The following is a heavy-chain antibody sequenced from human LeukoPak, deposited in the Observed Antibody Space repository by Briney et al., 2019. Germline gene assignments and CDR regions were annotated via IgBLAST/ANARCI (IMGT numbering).Heavy chain of an antibody. D-gene: IGHD3-10*01. V-gene: IGHV3-43D*03. J-gene: IGHJ6*03. CDR2: ISWDGGST. CDR3: AKEARVYGSGSYPYYYYSMDV. Sequence: GGSLRLSCAASGFSIDDYAMDWVRQAPGKGLERVSLISWDGGSTYYADSVKGRFTVSRDNSKNSLYLQMNSLRAEDTALYYCAKEARVYGSGSYPYYYYSMDVWGKGTTVTVSS. CDR1: GFSIDDYA.